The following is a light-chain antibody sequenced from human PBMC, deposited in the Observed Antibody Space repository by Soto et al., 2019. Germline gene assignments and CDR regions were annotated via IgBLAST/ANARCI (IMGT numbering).Light chain of an antibody. J-gene: IGKJ5*01. CDR2: AAS. CDR3: QQSYSPSIT. V-gene: IGKV1-39*01. CDR1: QSISIY. Sequence: DIQMTQSPSSLSASVGDRVTITCGASQSISIYLNWYHQKPGKAPKLLIYAASSLQSGVPSRFSGSGSGTEFTLTISSLQPEDFATYYCQQSYSPSITFGQGTRLEIK.